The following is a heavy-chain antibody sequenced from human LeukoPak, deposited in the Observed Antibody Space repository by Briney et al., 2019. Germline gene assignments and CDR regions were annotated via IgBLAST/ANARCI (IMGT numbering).Heavy chain of an antibody. D-gene: IGHD6-13*01. J-gene: IGHJ6*03. CDR1: GYTFTGYY. CDR3: ARAAPQIEYSSSWYYYYYMDV. Sequence: ASVKVSCKASGYTFTGYYMHWVRQAPGQGLEWMGWINPNSGDTNYAQKFQGRVTMTRDTSISTAYMELSRLRSEDTAVYYCARAAPQIEYSSSWYYYYYMDVWGKGTTVTVSS. CDR2: INPNSGDT. V-gene: IGHV1-2*02.